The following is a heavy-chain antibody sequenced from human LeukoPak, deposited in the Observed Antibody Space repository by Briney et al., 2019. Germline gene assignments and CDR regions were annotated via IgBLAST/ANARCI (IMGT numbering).Heavy chain of an antibody. CDR3: ARDRRRYSSGWWYIDY. V-gene: IGHV4-34*01. Sequence: NPSETLSLTCAVYGGSFSGYYWSWIRQPPGKGLEWIGEINHSGSTNYNPSLKSRVTISVDTSKNQFSLKLSSVTAADTAVYYCARDRRRYSSGWWYIDYWGQGTLVTVSS. CDR2: INHSGST. J-gene: IGHJ4*02. CDR1: GGSFSGYY. D-gene: IGHD6-19*01.